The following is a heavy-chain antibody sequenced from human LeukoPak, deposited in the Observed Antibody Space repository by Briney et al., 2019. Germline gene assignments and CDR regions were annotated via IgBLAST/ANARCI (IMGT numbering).Heavy chain of an antibody. Sequence: SGGSLRLSCAASGFTFDDYGMSWVRQAPGKGLEWVSGINWKGGSTGYADSVKGRFTISRDNAKNSLYLQMNSLRAEDTALYYCARDLSSSWAPNYWGQGTLVTVSS. CDR2: INWKGGST. CDR3: ARDLSSSWAPNY. CDR1: GFTFDDYG. V-gene: IGHV3-20*04. J-gene: IGHJ4*02. D-gene: IGHD6-13*01.